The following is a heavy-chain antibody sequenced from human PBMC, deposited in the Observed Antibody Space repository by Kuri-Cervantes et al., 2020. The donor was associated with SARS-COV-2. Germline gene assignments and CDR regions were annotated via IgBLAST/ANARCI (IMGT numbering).Heavy chain of an antibody. CDR1: GYFLAESS. J-gene: IGHJ3*02. CDR3: ASEGYFGVVTYAFET. CDR2: FDPDDAET. Sequence: ASVKVSCKVSGYFLAESSIHWVRQAPGRGLEWMGRFDPDDAETNYAQDFRGRVTMTEDTSTDTAYMELRSLRSEDTAVYYCASEGYFGVVTYAFETWGQGTVVTVSS. D-gene: IGHD3-3*01. V-gene: IGHV1-24*01.